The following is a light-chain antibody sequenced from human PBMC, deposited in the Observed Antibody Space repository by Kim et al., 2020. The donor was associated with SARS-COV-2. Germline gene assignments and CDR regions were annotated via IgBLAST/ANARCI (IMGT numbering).Light chain of an antibody. CDR2: SNT. Sequence: QRVTISCTGTFSNSGAGYDVHWYQHLPGRAPKLLIRSNTDRPSGVPDRFSGSKSGTSASLTITGLQAEDEADYYCQSYDSNLSGSVFGGGTQLTVL. J-gene: IGLJ2*01. V-gene: IGLV1-40*01. CDR3: QSYDSNLSGSV. CDR1: FSNSGAGYD.